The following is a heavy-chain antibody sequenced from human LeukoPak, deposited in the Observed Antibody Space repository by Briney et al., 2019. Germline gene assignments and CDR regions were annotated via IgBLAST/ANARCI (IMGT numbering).Heavy chain of an antibody. Sequence: PGGSLRLSCTASGFTFGDYAMSWFRQAPGKGLEWVGFIRSKAYGGTTEYAASVKGRFTISRDASKSIAYLQMNSLRAEDTAVYYCAKTTIFGVVINTFDYWGQGTLVTVSS. J-gene: IGHJ4*02. D-gene: IGHD3-3*01. CDR3: AKTTIFGVVINTFDY. CDR2: IRSKAYGGTT. CDR1: GFTFGDYA. V-gene: IGHV3-49*03.